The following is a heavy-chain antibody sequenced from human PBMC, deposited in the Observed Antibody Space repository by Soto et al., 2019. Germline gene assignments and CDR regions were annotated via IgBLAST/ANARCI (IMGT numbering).Heavy chain of an antibody. J-gene: IGHJ5*02. CDR1: GASVTSATYY. Sequence: SETLSLTCAASGASVTSATYYWGWIRQPPGKGLEWIGTLCCSGNTYYNPSLTGRVYISVDTSKNQFSLELTSVTAADTATYYCATIDFTTSSTPWGQGALVTVSS. D-gene: IGHD6-6*01. CDR3: ATIDFTTSSTP. V-gene: IGHV4-39*01. CDR2: LCCSGNT.